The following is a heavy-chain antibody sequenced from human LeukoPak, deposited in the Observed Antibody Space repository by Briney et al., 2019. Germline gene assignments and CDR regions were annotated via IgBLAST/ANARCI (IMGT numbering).Heavy chain of an antibody. CDR3: AKDHRGSIAAAGTLDY. CDR1: GFTFSSYG. Sequence: GGSLRLSCAASGFTFSSYGIHWVRQAPGKGLEWVAVISYDGSNKYYADSVKGRFTISRDNSKSTLYLQMNSLRAEDTAVYYCAKDHRGSIAAAGTLDYWGQGTLVTVSS. V-gene: IGHV3-30*18. D-gene: IGHD6-13*01. J-gene: IGHJ4*02. CDR2: ISYDGSNK.